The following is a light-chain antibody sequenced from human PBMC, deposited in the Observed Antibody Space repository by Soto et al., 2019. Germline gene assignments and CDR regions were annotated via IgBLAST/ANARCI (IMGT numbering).Light chain of an antibody. J-gene: IGLJ1*01. CDR2: DVA. CDR3: SSYTSSSTPYV. V-gene: IGLV2-14*01. Sequence: QSALTQPASVSGSPGQSITISCTGSSSDVGRYNYVSWYQQHPGKAPKLILYDVANRPSGISDRFSGSKSGNTASLTISGLQAEDEADYYCSSYTSSSTPYVFGTGTKLTAL. CDR1: SSDVGRYNY.